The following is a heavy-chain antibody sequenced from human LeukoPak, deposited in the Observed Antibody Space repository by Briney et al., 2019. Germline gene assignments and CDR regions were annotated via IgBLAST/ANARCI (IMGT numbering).Heavy chain of an antibody. CDR1: GGSISSSSYY. CDR3: ARSDLYYFDY. J-gene: IGHJ4*02. CDR2: IYYSGST. Sequence: SETLFLTCTVSGGSISSSSYYWGWIRQPPGKGLEWIGSIYYSGSTYYNPSLKSRVTISVDTSKNQFSLKLSSVTAADTAVYYCARSDLYYFDYWGQGTLVTVSS. V-gene: IGHV4-39*01.